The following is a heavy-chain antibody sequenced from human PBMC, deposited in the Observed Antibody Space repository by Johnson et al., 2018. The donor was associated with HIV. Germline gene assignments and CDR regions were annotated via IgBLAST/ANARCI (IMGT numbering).Heavy chain of an antibody. CDR1: GFTFSRYA. CDR2: ISYDGSNK. J-gene: IGHJ3*02. V-gene: IGHV3-30-3*01. Sequence: QVQLVESGGGVVQPGRSLRLSCAASGFTFSRYAIHWVRQAPGKGLEWVALISYDGSNKYYADSVKGRFTISRDNSKNTLYLQMNSLTAEDTSVYYCARDQGPDGILWWLIWGQGTMVTVSS. CDR3: ARDQGPDGILWWLI. D-gene: IGHD2-21*01.